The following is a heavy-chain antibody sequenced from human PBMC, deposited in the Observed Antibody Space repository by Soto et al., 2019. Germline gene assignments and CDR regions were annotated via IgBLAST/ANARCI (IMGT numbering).Heavy chain of an antibody. Sequence: QVQLVESGGGVVQPGRSLRLSCAASGFTFSSYGMHWVRQAPGKGLERVAVIWYDGSNKYYADSVKGRFTISRDNSKNTLYLQMNSLRVEDTAVYYCARSASAAPYYFDYWGQGTLVTVSS. V-gene: IGHV3-33*01. CDR2: IWYDGSNK. J-gene: IGHJ4*02. CDR1: GFTFSSYG. CDR3: ARSASAAPYYFDY. D-gene: IGHD2-2*01.